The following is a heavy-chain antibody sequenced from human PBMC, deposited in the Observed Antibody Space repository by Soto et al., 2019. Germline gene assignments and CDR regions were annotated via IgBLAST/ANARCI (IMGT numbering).Heavy chain of an antibody. D-gene: IGHD3-10*01. CDR1: GFTFNDFE. V-gene: IGHV3-48*03. Sequence: EVQLLESGGGLVQPGGSLRLSCGVSGFTFNDFEMNWVRQAPGKGLEWLAYIDGSGTTKKYADSVRGRFTISRDNPNNSPFRQMSGLSAADTAIYSCARRFGRFNYWGQGTLVSVSS. CDR3: ARRFGRFNY. CDR2: IDGSGTTK. J-gene: IGHJ4*02.